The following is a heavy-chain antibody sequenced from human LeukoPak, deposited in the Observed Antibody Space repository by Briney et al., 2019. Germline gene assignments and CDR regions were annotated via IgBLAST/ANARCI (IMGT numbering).Heavy chain of an antibody. D-gene: IGHD5-12*01. CDR2: IYTSGST. Sequence: SETLSLTCTVSGGSISSYYWSWIRQPPGKGLEWIGYIYTSGSTNYNPSLKSRVTISVDTSKNQFSLKLSSVTAADTAVYYCARQNSGYEDYYYYYMDVWGKGTTVTVSS. J-gene: IGHJ6*03. CDR3: ARQNSGYEDYYYYYMDV. CDR1: GGSISSYY. V-gene: IGHV4-4*09.